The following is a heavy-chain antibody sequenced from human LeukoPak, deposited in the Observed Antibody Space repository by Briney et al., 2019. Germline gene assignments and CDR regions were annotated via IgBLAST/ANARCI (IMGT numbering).Heavy chain of an antibody. CDR1: GFTFSSYS. CDR2: ISSSSRYI. J-gene: IGHJ4*02. D-gene: IGHD1-14*01. Sequence: GGSLRLSCAASGFTFSSYSMNWVRQAPGKGLEWVSSISSSSRYIYYADSVKGRFTISRDNAKNSLYLQMNSLRAEDTAVYYCARVLPSEPFFDYWGQGTLVTVSS. V-gene: IGHV3-21*04. CDR3: ARVLPSEPFFDY.